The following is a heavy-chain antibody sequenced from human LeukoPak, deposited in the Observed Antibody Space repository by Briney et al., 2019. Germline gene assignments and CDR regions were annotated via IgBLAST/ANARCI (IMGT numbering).Heavy chain of an antibody. CDR1: GFTFDDYA. J-gene: IGHJ6*02. CDR3: AKDMVVRGVSYGMDV. V-gene: IGHV3-9*01. CDR2: ISWNSGSI. D-gene: IGHD3-10*01. Sequence: GGSLRLSCAASGFTFDDYAMHWVRQAPGKGLEWVSGISWNSGSIGYADSVKGRFTISRDNAKNSRYLQMNSLRAEDTALYYCAKDMVVRGVSYGMDVWGQGTTVTVSS.